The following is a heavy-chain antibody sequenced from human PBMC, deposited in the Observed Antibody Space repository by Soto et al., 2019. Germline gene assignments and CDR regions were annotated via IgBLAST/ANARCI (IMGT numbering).Heavy chain of an antibody. Sequence: EVQILESGGGLVQPGGSLRLSCAASGFTFSSYAMYWVRQAPGKGLAWVSGVSDSGTGTYYADSVKGRCTISRDNSKNTVYLQMKSLRAEDTAVYYCAKDHTVVLRHAFDIWGQGTMVNVSS. J-gene: IGHJ3*02. V-gene: IGHV3-23*01. CDR1: GFTFSSYA. CDR2: VSDSGTGT. CDR3: AKDHTVVLRHAFDI. D-gene: IGHD3-22*01.